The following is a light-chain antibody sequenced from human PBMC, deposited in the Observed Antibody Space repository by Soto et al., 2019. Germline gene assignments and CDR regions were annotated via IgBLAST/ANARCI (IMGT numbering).Light chain of an antibody. V-gene: IGLV2-11*01. CDR1: SSDIGTYKY. J-gene: IGLJ1*01. CDR2: SVT. CDR3: CSFAGNYRI. Sequence: QSVLTQPRSVSGSPGQSVTISCSGTSSDIGTYKYVSWYQRHPGKAPKLLIYSVTKRPSGVPDRFSGSRSGNTASLTISGLQAEDEADYYCCSFAGNYRIFGTGTKVTVL.